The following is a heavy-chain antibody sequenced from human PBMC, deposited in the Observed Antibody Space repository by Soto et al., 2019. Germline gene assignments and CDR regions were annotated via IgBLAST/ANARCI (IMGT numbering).Heavy chain of an antibody. D-gene: IGHD3-22*01. J-gene: IGHJ6*02. CDR2: IIPIFGTA. CDR3: ARPDEGGYSSNHHYYYALDV. CDR1: RVAFSKFI. Sequence: QAQLEQSGGEVKKPGSSVKVSCKASRVAFSKFIVTWVRQAPGLGLEWVGGIIPIFGTANYAQKFQGRVTITADESTSTAYMELSSLGSDDTAVYYCARPDEGGYSSNHHYYYALDVWGQGTTVTV. V-gene: IGHV1-69*01.